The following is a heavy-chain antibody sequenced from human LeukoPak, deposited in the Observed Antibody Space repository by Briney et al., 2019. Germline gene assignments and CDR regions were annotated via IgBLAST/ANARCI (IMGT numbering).Heavy chain of an antibody. CDR3: ARYSGTFSNSYFDC. V-gene: IGHV3-66*01. CDR1: GFTFSTYA. J-gene: IGHJ4*02. Sequence: GGSLRLSCAASGFTFSTYAIHWVRQAPGKGLEWVSLIYSGRSTYYADSVKGRFIISRDNSKNTLYLQMNSLRAEDTAVYYCARYSGTFSNSYFDCWGQGTLVTVSS. D-gene: IGHD1-26*01. CDR2: IYSGRST.